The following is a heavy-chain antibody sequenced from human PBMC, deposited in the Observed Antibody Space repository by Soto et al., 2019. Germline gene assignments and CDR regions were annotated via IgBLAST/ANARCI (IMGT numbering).Heavy chain of an antibody. V-gene: IGHV3-66*01. J-gene: IGHJ3*02. CDR2: IYSGGST. Sequence: EVQLVESGGGLVQPGGSLRLSCAASGLTISSNYMSWVRQAPGKGLEWVPVIYSGGSTYHADSVKDRFTISRDDSXNTLYLQMNSLSDEDTAVYYCARAFRNWVRDVFDIWGQGTMVTVSS. D-gene: IGHD3-10*01. CDR3: ARAFRNWVRDVFDI. CDR1: GLTISSNY.